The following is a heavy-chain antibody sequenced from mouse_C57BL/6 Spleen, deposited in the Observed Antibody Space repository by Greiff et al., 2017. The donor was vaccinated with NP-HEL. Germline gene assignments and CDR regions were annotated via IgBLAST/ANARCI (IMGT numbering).Heavy chain of an antibody. D-gene: IGHD2-5*01. Sequence: VQLQQSGAELMKPGASVKLSCKATGYTFTGYWIEWVKQRPGHGLEWIGEILPGSGCTNYNEKFKGKATFTADTSSNTAYMQLSSLTTEDSAIYYCARSGSNSPYYFDYWGQGTTLTVSS. CDR1: GYTFTGYW. J-gene: IGHJ2*01. CDR2: ILPGSGCT. CDR3: ARSGSNSPYYFDY. V-gene: IGHV1-9*01.